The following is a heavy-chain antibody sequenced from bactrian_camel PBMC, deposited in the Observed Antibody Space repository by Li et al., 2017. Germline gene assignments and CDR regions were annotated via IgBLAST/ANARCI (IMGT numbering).Heavy chain of an antibody. J-gene: IGHJ4*01. CDR2: VYASDT. V-gene: IGHV3S9*01. Sequence: HVQLVESGGGSVQAGGSLRLSCTASGFTFDDSGMGWYRQAPGKGLVWVSSVYASDTYYADSVKGRFTVTRDDAKNTVYLEMASLRPGDTARYYCAADTRYGGSWDYWGQGTQVT. CDR3: AADTRYGGSWDY. CDR1: GFTFDDSG. D-gene: IGHD2*01.